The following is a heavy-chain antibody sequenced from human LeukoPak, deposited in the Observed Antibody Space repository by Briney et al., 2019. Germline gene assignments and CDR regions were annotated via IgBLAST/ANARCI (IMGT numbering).Heavy chain of an antibody. CDR3: AREIGGLGYDH. CDR1: GFTFSGFW. D-gene: IGHD2/OR15-2a*01. J-gene: IGHJ4*02. V-gene: IGHV3-21*01. CDR2: IQPSGKNI. Sequence: GGSLRLSCAVSGFTFSGFWMSWSRQAPGKGLEWVSSIQPSGKNIYHAASLKGRFTISRDNTKNSLYLQMNSLRAEDTAVYYCAREIGGLGYDHWGQGVLVTVSS.